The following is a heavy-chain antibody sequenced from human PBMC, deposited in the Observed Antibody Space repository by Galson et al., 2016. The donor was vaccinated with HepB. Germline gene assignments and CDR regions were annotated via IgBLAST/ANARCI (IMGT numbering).Heavy chain of an antibody. J-gene: IGHJ5*02. V-gene: IGHV1-46*03. CDR1: GYTFSRYA. D-gene: IGHD3-3*01. CDR3: ARAGRTDYDFWTGSNGFDP. CDR2: INPTSVST. Sequence: SVKVSCKASGYTFSRYAIHWVRQAPGQGLEWMGIINPTSVSTTYAEKFQGRITMTRGTSTSTMYMELSSLRSEDTAVYYCARAGRTDYDFWTGSNGFDPWGQGTLVTVSS.